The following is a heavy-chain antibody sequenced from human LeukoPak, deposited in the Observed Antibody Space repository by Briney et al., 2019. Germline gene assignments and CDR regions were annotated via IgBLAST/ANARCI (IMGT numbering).Heavy chain of an antibody. CDR3: AKDMAYGSGTHYYYGMDV. Sequence: GGSLRLSCAASGFTFDDYAMHWVRQAPGKGLEWVLGISWNSGSIGYADSVKGRFTISRDNAKNSLYLQMNSLRAEDTAFYYCAKDMAYGSGTHYYYGMDVWGQGTTVTVS. V-gene: IGHV3-9*01. CDR1: GFTFDDYA. D-gene: IGHD3-10*01. CDR2: ISWNSGSI. J-gene: IGHJ6*02.